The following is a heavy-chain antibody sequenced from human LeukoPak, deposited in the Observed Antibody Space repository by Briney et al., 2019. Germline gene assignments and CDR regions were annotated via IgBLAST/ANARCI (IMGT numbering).Heavy chain of an antibody. D-gene: IGHD3-10*01. CDR2: ISTSSGSI. V-gene: IGHV3-48*02. CDR1: GFTFSSYS. CDR3: ASGQYYYGSGHDY. Sequence: GGSLRLSCAASGFTFSSYSMNWVRQAPGKGLEWVSYISTSSGSIFYADSVKGRFTISRDDAKNSLYLQMNSLRDEGTAVYYCASGQYYYGSGHDYWGQGTLVTVSS. J-gene: IGHJ4*02.